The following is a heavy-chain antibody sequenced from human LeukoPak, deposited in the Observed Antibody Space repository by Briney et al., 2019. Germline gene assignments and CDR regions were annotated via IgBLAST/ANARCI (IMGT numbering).Heavy chain of an antibody. D-gene: IGHD3-22*01. CDR2: ICHSGST. CDR1: GYSISSGYY. CDR3: ARGHYYDSSGYYPYFDY. J-gene: IGHJ4*02. V-gene: IGHV4-38-2*02. Sequence: PSETLSLTCTVSGYSISSGYYWGWIRQPPGKGLEWIGSICHSGSTYYNPSLKSRVTISVDTSKNQFSLKLSSVTAADTAVYYCARGHYYDSSGYYPYFDYWGQGTLVTVSS.